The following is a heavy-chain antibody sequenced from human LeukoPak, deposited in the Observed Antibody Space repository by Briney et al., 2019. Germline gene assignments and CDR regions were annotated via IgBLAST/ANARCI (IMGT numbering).Heavy chain of an antibody. CDR3: AGGAVVHYFDY. CDR2: IYYSGST. D-gene: IGHD4-23*01. V-gene: IGHV4-59*01. J-gene: IGHJ4*02. CDR1: GGSISSYY. Sequence: SETLSLTCTVSGGSISSYYWSWIRQPPGKGLEWIGYIYYSGSTNYNPSLKSRVTISVDTSKNQFSLKLSSVTAADTAVYYCAGGAVVHYFDYWGQGTLVTVSS.